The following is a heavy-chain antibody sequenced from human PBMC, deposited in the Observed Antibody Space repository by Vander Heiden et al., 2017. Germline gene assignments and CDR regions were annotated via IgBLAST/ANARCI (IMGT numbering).Heavy chain of an antibody. CDR3: ARGYCSSTSCFLSP. CDR2: ISGSGGST. J-gene: IGHJ5*02. V-gene: IGHV3-23*01. Sequence: EVQLLESGGVLVQPGGSLRLSCAASGFTFSSYAMSWVRQAPGKGLEWVSAISGSGGSTYYADSVKGRFTISRDNSKNTLYLQMNSLRAEDTAVYYCARGYCSSTSCFLSPWGQGTLVTVSS. D-gene: IGHD2-2*01. CDR1: GFTFSSYA.